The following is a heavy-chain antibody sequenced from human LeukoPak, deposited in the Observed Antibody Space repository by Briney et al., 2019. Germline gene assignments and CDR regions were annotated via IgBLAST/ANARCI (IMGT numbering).Heavy chain of an antibody. CDR2: MSPDDGFT. V-gene: IGHV1-8*01. J-gene: IGHJ5*02. Sequence: ASVKVSCKCSADTLSGDDVHWVRQAPGQGLEWLGWMSPDDGFTGYAQDFQGRLTMTTDTTINTVFMELSGLKSEDTAVYYCATESAITISGVVFHYFDPWGQGTLVTVSS. CDR1: ADTLSGDD. CDR3: ATESAITISGVVFHYFDP. D-gene: IGHD3-3*01.